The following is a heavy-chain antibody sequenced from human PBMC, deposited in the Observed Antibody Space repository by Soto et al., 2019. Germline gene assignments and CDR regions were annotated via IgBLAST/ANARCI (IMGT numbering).Heavy chain of an antibody. Sequence: QVQLVQSGAEVKKPGASVKVSCKASGYTFTSYGASWVRQAPGQGLEWMGWISTYNGNTDYAQNLQGRVTLTTDTSTPTAYMELRSLRSDDTAVYYCARGGGSWSVTVLDSWGQGTLVTVSS. CDR3: ARGGGSWSVTVLDS. V-gene: IGHV1-18*01. J-gene: IGHJ4*02. CDR2: ISTYNGNT. D-gene: IGHD6-13*01. CDR1: GYTFTSYG.